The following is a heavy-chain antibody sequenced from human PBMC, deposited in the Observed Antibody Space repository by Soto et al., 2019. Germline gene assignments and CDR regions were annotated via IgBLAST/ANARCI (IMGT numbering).Heavy chain of an antibody. CDR2: ISAYNVNT. J-gene: IGHJ5*02. CDR1: GYTFTSLV. D-gene: IGHD2-15*01. CDR3: ARVPGCSGGSCYSNWFDP. Sequence: QVQLVQSGAEVKKPGASVKVSCKASGYTFTSLVITWVRQAPEQGLEWMGWISAYNVNTNYAQKLQGRVTMTTDTSTSTAYRDLSSLRSDDTAVYYCARVPGCSGGSCYSNWFDPWGQGTLVTVSA. V-gene: IGHV1-18*01.